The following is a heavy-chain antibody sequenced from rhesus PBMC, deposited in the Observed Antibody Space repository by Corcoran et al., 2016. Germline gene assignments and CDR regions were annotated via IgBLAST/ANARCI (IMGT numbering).Heavy chain of an antibody. CDR2: INPKTGRT. CDR1: GYTFTDYY. D-gene: IGHD4-29*01. CDR3: ERDRDYGTFDY. V-gene: IGHV1-138*01. Sequence: QVQLVQSGAEVKKPGSSVKVSCKASGYTFTDYYMHWVRQAPGQGLEWIGDINPKTGRTNYAQKFQGRVTMTRDPSTSTGYMELSSLRSEDTAVYYCERDRDYGTFDYWGQGVLVTVSS. J-gene: IGHJ4*01.